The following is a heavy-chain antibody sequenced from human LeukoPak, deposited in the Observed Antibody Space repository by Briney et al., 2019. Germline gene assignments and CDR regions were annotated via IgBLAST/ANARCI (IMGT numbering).Heavy chain of an antibody. D-gene: IGHD4-23*01. CDR3: ARARRVVTPRPFDY. CDR2: IYYSGST. CDR1: GGSISSGGYY. V-gene: IGHV4-39*07. Sequence: PSQTLSLTCTVSGGSISSGGYYWSWIRQHPGKGLEWIGSIYYSGSTYYNPSLKSRVTISVDTSKNQFSLKLSSVTAADTAVYYCARARRVVTPRPFDYWGQGTLVTVSS. J-gene: IGHJ4*02.